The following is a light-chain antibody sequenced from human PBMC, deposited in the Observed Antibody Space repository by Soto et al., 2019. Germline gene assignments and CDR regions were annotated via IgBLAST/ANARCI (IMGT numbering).Light chain of an antibody. V-gene: IGLV2-8*01. CDR2: EVS. Sequence: QSVLTQPPSASGSPGHSVTISCTGTSSDVGGYNYVSWYQQHPGKAPQLMIYEVSRRPSGVPDRFSGSKSGNTASLTVSGLQAEDEADYYCSSYAGSNNVLFGGGTQLTVL. CDR3: SSYAGSNNVL. CDR1: SSDVGGYNY. J-gene: IGLJ2*01.